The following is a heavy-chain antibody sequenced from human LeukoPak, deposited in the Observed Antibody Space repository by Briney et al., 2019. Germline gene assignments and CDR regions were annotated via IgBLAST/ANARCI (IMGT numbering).Heavy chain of an antibody. V-gene: IGHV3-23*01. CDR3: AKGDVVVVAATLYFDY. J-gene: IGHJ4*02. D-gene: IGHD2-15*01. CDR2: ISGSGGST. CDR1: RLTFSTYS. Sequence: GGSLRLSCAASRLTFSTYSMNWVRQAPGKGLEWVSAISGSGGSTYYADSVKGRFTISRDNSKNTLYLQMNSLRAEDTAVYYCAKGDVVVVAATLYFDYWGQGTLVTVSS.